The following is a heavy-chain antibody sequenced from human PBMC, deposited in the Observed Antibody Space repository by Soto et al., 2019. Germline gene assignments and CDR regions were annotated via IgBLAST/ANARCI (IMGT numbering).Heavy chain of an antibody. CDR1: GFTFSSYS. V-gene: IGHV3-48*01. CDR3: ARDSPFTIFGVVTPYYFDY. Sequence: EVQLVESGGGLVQPGGSLRLSCAASGFTFSSYSMNWVRQAPGKGLEWVSYISSSSSTIYYADSVKGRFTISRDNAKNSLYLQMNSLRAEDTAVYYWARDSPFTIFGVVTPYYFDYWGQGTLVTVSS. D-gene: IGHD3-3*01. J-gene: IGHJ4*02. CDR2: ISSSSSTI.